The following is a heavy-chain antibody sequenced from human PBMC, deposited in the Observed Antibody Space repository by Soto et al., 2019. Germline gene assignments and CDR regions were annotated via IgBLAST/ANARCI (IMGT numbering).Heavy chain of an antibody. V-gene: IGHV4-30-4*02. CDR2: IYYSGST. D-gene: IGHD3-9*01. CDR1: GGSISSGDYY. J-gene: IGHJ5*02. CDR3: ARGGTRYDILTGSSINWFDP. Sequence: PSETLSLTCTVSGGSISSGDYYWSWIRQPPGKGLVWIGYIYYSGSTYYNPSLKSRVTISVDTSKNQFSLKLSSVTAADTAVYYCARGGTRYDILTGSSINWFDPWGQGTLVTVSS.